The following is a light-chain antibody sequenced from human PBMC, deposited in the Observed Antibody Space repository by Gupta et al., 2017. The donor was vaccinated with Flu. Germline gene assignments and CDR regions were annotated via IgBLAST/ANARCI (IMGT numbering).Light chain of an antibody. CDR1: QSVSTW. CDR3: QQYNDYSPET. J-gene: IGKJ1*01. Sequence: DIQMTQSPSTLSASVGDRVTITCRASQSVSTWLAWYQQKPGKAPKLLIYKASSLESGVPSRFSGSGAGTEFTLTISSLQPDDFPTYYCQQYNDYSPETFGQGTKVEV. V-gene: IGKV1-5*03. CDR2: KAS.